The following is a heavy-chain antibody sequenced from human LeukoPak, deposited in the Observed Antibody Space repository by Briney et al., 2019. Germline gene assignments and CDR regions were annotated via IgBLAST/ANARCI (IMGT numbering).Heavy chain of an antibody. Sequence: GGSLRLSCAASGVTVSSNFMTWVRQAPGKGLEWLSVLYSNGDTYYADSVKGRFTISRDSSKNTLYLQMDSLRAEDTAVYYCAKDQPTDGYNSIWGRGTLVTVSS. J-gene: IGHJ4*02. V-gene: IGHV3-53*01. CDR1: GVTVSSNF. D-gene: IGHD5-24*01. CDR3: AKDQPTDGYNSI. CDR2: LYSNGDT.